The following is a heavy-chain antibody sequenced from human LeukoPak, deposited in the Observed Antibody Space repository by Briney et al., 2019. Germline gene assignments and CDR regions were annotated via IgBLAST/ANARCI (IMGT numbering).Heavy chain of an antibody. CDR1: GGTFTTHD. CDR3: ARDIMDYYDSSGDAFDI. CDR2: IIPVFGIA. J-gene: IGHJ3*02. Sequence: GASVKVSCKTSGGTFTTHDITWVRQAPGQGLEWMGGIIPVFGIANYAQKFQGRVTITADKSTSTAYMELSSLRSEDTAVYYCARDIMDYYDSSGDAFDIWGQGTMVTVSS. V-gene: IGHV1-69*10. D-gene: IGHD3-22*01.